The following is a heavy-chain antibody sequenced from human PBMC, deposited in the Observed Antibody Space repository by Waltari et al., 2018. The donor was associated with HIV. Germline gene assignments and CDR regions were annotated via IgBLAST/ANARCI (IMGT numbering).Heavy chain of an antibody. CDR2: INPGGGRT. D-gene: IGHD2-15*01. Sequence: QVQLVQSGAEVKTPGASVKIYCKTSGYTFTNYEIHWVRQAPGRGLEWVGVINPGGGRTTSYHKFQGRVIMTRDTSTSTVYMELSRLASDDTGVYYCARDSVDALIVLEVDGMDVWGQGTTVNVSS. V-gene: IGHV1-46*01. CDR3: ARDSVDALIVLEVDGMDV. J-gene: IGHJ6*02. CDR1: GYTFTNYE.